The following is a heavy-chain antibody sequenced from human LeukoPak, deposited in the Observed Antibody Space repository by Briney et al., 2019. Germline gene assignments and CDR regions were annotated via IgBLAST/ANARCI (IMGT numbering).Heavy chain of an antibody. CDR2: IYYSGST. CDR3: AGYCSSTSCPNWFDP. D-gene: IGHD2-2*01. V-gene: IGHV4-39*01. Sequence: SETLSLTCAVYGGSFSGYYWGWIRQPPGKGLEWIGSIYYSGSTYYNPSLKSRVTISVDTSKNQFSLKLSSVTAADTAVYYCAGYCSSTSCPNWFDPWGQGTLVTVSS. CDR1: GGSFSGYY. J-gene: IGHJ5*02.